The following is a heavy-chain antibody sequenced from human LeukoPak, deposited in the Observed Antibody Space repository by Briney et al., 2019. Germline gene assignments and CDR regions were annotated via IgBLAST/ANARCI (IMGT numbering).Heavy chain of an antibody. V-gene: IGHV3-53*01. CDR2: IYSGGST. CDR3: TRLRDGYDSDY. Sequence: GGSLRLSCAASGFTVSSNYMSWVRQAPGKGLDWVSVIYSGGSTYYADSVKGRFTISRDNSKNTLYLQMNTLRAEDTAMYYCTRLRDGYDSDYWGQGTLVTVSS. D-gene: IGHD5-24*01. J-gene: IGHJ4*02. CDR1: GFTVSSNY.